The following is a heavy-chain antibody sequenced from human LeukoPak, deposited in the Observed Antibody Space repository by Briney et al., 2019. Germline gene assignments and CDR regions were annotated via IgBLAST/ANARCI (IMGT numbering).Heavy chain of an antibody. V-gene: IGHV3-23*01. J-gene: IGHJ4*02. CDR1: GFAFTSYA. Sequence: GGSLRLSCAASGFAFTSYAMSWVRQAPGKGLEWVSTVSGGGGSADYADSVQGRFTISRDNAKNSLYLQMNSLRAEDTAVYYCARDFGGCSSTSCPKDSWGQGTLVTVSS. CDR3: ARDFGGCSSTSCPKDS. D-gene: IGHD2-2*01. CDR2: VSGGGGSA.